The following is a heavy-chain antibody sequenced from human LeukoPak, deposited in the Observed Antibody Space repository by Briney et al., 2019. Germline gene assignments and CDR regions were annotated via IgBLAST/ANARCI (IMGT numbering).Heavy chain of an antibody. V-gene: IGHV3-21*01. D-gene: IGHD3-10*01. Sequence: PGGSLRLSCAASGFTFSRYSMNWVRQAPGKGLEWVSSIYLSNNYIYYADSLKGRFTISRDNAKNSLYLQMTSLRAEDTAVYFCARDFLTGPNTGGAFGIWGQGTMVTVSS. CDR1: GFTFSRYS. CDR2: IYLSNNYI. J-gene: IGHJ3*02. CDR3: ARDFLTGPNTGGAFGI.